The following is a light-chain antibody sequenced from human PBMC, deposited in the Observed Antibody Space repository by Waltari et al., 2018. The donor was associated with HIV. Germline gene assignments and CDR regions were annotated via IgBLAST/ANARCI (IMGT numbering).Light chain of an antibody. CDR1: GVHCNYP. CDR3: QTWGAGILV. V-gene: IGLV4-69*01. Sequence: QLVLTQSPSASACLGASVKLTCTLSGVHCNYPIPWHQQQPEKVPRYRMKLNSDGSHSKGDVLPDRFSSSSSGPERYLTVASHGAEDEGDYCSQTWGAGILVFGGGTKLTVL. CDR2: LNSDGSH. J-gene: IGLJ3*02.